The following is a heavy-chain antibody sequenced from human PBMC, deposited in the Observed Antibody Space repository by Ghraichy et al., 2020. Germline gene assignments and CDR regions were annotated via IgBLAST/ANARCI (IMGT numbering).Heavy chain of an antibody. Sequence: SETLSLTCTVSGGSISSYYWSWIRQPPGKGLEWIGYIYYSGSTNYNPSLKSRVTISVDTSKNQFSLKLSSVTAADTAVYYCARETRVGYSGSYYGKRNYYYYYYMDVWGKGTTVTVSS. CDR2: IYYSGST. J-gene: IGHJ6*03. CDR3: ARETRVGYSGSYYGKRNYYYYYYMDV. V-gene: IGHV4-59*01. CDR1: GGSISSYY. D-gene: IGHD1-26*01.